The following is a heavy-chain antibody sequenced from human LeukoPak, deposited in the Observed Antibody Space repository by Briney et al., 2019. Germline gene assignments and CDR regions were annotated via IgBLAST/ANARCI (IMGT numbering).Heavy chain of an antibody. CDR1: GGSITQTNY. CDR2: VNLQGGT. Sequence: PSETLSLTCAVSGGSITQTNYWTWVRPPPGKGLEWIGEVNLQGGTNYNPSLLRRVAISVETSANHVSLQMTSVTAADTAVYYCAREGGSYRPLDYSGQGTLVTVSS. J-gene: IGHJ4*02. D-gene: IGHD3-16*02. V-gene: IGHV4-4*02. CDR3: AREGGSYRPLDY.